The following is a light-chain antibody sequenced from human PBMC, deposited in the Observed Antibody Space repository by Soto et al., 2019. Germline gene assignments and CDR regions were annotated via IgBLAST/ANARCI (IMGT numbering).Light chain of an antibody. Sequence: QSVLTQPASVSGSPGQSITISCTGTSSDVGGYNYVSWYQQYPGKAPKLMIYEVSNRPSGVSNRFSGSKSGNTASLTISGLQAEEEADYYCSSYTSSGTLQLFGTDTKVTV. CDR3: SSYTSSGTLQL. J-gene: IGLJ1*01. CDR1: SSDVGGYNY. V-gene: IGLV2-14*01. CDR2: EVS.